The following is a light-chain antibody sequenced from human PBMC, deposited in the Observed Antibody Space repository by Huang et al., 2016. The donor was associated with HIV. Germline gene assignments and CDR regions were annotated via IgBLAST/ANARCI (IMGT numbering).Light chain of an antibody. J-gene: IGKJ4*01. CDR2: AAS. CDR1: QSISSY. CDR3: QQTYSTPLT. Sequence: DIQMTQSPSSLSASVGDRVTITCRASQSISSYLNWYQQQPGKAPTLLIYAASSLQSGVPSRFSGSGSGTDVTLTISSLQPEDFAAYYCQQTYSTPLTFGGGTKVEI. V-gene: IGKV1-39*01.